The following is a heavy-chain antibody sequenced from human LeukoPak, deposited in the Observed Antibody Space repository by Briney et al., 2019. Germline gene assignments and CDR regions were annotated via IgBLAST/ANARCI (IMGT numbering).Heavy chain of an antibody. Sequence: GGSLRLSCAASGFTFGSYWTHWVRQAPGKGLVWVSRINNDGSSTSYADSVKGRFTISRDNAKNTLYLQMNSLRAEDTAVYYCARPTKEGSSWYWWFDPWGQGTLVTVSS. CDR2: INNDGSST. D-gene: IGHD6-13*01. CDR1: GFTFGSYW. CDR3: ARPTKEGSSWYWWFDP. J-gene: IGHJ5*02. V-gene: IGHV3-74*01.